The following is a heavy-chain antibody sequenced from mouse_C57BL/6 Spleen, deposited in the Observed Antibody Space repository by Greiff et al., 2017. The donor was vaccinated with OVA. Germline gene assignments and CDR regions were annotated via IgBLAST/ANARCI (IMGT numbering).Heavy chain of an antibody. CDR3: AGAGYFDY. J-gene: IGHJ2*01. Sequence: QVQLKQSGAELVKPGASVKISCKASGYAFSSYWMNWVKQRPGKGLEWIGLIYPGAGDTNYNGKFKGKATLTADKSSSTALRQLSSLTSEDSAVYCCAGAGYFDYWGQGTTLTVSS. V-gene: IGHV1-80*01. CDR1: GYAFSSYW. CDR2: IYPGAGDT.